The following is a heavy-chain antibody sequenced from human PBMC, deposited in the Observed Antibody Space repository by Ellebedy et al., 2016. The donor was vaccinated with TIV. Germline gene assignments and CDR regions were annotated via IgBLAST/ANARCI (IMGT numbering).Heavy chain of an antibody. D-gene: IGHD6-19*01. J-gene: IGHJ4*02. CDR3: ARADSGWYPKFDY. Sequence: SETLSLTCAVYGGSFSGYYWSWIRQPPGKGLEWIGEINHSGSTNYNPSPKSRVTTSVDTSKNQFSPRLNSVTAADTAVYYCARADSGWYPKFDYWGQGTLVTVSS. CDR2: INHSGST. V-gene: IGHV4-34*01. CDR1: GGSFSGYY.